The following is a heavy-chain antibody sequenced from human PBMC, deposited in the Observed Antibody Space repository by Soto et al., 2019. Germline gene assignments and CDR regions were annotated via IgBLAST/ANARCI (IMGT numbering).Heavy chain of an antibody. V-gene: IGHV3-53*01. Sequence: EVQLVESGGGWIQPGGSLRLSCAASGFTVSSNYMSWVRQAPGKGLEWGSVIYSGGSTYYADSVKGRFTISRDNSKHTLYLQMNSLRAEDTAVYYCSRDRVESGYPEYFQHWGQGTLVTVSS. J-gene: IGHJ1*01. CDR1: GFTVSSNY. D-gene: IGHD3-22*01. CDR2: IYSGGST. CDR3: SRDRVESGYPEYFQH.